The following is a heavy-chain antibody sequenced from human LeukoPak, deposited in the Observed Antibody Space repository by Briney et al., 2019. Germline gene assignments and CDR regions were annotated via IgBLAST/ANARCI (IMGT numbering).Heavy chain of an antibody. J-gene: IGHJ4*02. CDR1: GGSISNYY. CDR3: ARRQAVAAFDN. Sequence: SETLSLTCNVSGGSISNYYWSWIRQPPGKGLEWIGYIYYSGYTNYNPSLKSRVTISLDSSKKQFSLKPSSVTAADTAVYYCARRQAVAAFDNWGPGTLVTVSS. CDR2: IYYSGYT. D-gene: IGHD6-19*01. V-gene: IGHV4-59*01.